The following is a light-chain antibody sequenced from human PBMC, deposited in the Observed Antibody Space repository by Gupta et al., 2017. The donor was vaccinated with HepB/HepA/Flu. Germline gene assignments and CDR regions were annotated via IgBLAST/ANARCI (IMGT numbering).Light chain of an antibody. Sequence: QSALTQPASVSGSSGQSITISCTGTSSDVGGYDSVSWYQHLPGRAPKLLIYDVTSRPSGVSYRFSGSKSGNVASLTISGLQAEDEAEYYCSSFTASSTLVLFGGGTELTVL. V-gene: IGLV2-14*03. CDR3: SSFTASSTLVL. CDR2: DVT. CDR1: SSDVGGYDS. J-gene: IGLJ2*01.